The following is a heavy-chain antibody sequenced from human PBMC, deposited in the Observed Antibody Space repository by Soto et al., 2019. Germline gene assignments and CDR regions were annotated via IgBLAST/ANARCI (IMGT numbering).Heavy chain of an antibody. V-gene: IGHV4-59*08. D-gene: IGHD3-10*01. J-gene: IGHJ6*02. CDR3: ARHLHNYYGSGSYSVFGRYGGYYYGMDV. CDR1: GGSISSYY. CDR2: IYYSGST. Sequence: SETLSLTCTVSGGSISSYYWSWIRQPPGKGLEWIGYIYYSGSTNYNPSLKSRVTISVDTSKNQFSLKLSSVTAADTAVYYCARHLHNYYGSGSYSVFGRYGGYYYGMDVWGQGTTVTVSS.